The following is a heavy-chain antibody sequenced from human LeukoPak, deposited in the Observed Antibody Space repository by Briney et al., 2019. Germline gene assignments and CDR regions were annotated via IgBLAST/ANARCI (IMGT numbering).Heavy chain of an antibody. CDR1: GFTFSSYA. CDR2: ISGSGGST. CDR3: AKNPLLAGTIYFDY. J-gene: IGHJ4*02. D-gene: IGHD6-19*01. V-gene: IGHV3-23*01. Sequence: GGSLRLSCAASGFTFSSYAMSWVRQAPGKGLEWVSAISGSGGSTYYADSVKGRFTISRDNAKNSLYLQMNSLRAEDTAVYYCAKNPLLAGTIYFDYWGQGTLVTVSS.